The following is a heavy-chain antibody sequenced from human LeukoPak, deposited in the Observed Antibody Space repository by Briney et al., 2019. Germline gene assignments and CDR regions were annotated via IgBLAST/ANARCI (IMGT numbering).Heavy chain of an antibody. V-gene: IGHV1-69*13. D-gene: IGHD1-26*01. Sequence: RASVKVSGKASGGTFSSYAISWVRQAPGQGLEWMGGIIPIFGTANYAQKFQGRVTITADESTSTAYMELSSLRSEDTAVYYCARGGGATRDIGYWGQGTLVTVSS. CDR3: ARGGGATRDIGY. J-gene: IGHJ4*02. CDR1: GGTFSSYA. CDR2: IIPIFGTA.